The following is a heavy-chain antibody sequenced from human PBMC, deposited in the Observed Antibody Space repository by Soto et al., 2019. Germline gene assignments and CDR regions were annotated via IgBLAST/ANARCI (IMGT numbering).Heavy chain of an antibody. CDR1: GYTFTSYG. CDR2: ISPYNRNT. Sequence: QVQLVQSGAEVKKPGASVKVYCKTSGYTFTSYGITWVRQAPGQGLELMGWISPYNRNTNYAQKLQGRVTMTTDTATSTAYMDQRSLRSDDTDVDYCARTWFGESTSVDYLGQGTLITVSS. V-gene: IGHV1-18*01. CDR3: ARTWFGESTSVDY. D-gene: IGHD3-10*01. J-gene: IGHJ4*02.